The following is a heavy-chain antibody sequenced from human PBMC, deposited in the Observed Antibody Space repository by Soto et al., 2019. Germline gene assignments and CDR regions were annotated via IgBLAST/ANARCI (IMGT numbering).Heavy chain of an antibody. CDR3: ASLLVDTAMVTHFDY. D-gene: IGHD5-18*01. CDR1: GYTFTGYY. V-gene: IGHV1-2*02. Sequence: QVQLVQSGAEVKKPGASVKVSCKASGYTFTGYYMHWVRQAPGQGLEWMGWINPNSGGTNYAQKFQGRVTMTRDTSISTAYMELSRLRSDDTAVYYCASLLVDTAMVTHFDYWGQGTLVTVSS. J-gene: IGHJ4*02. CDR2: INPNSGGT.